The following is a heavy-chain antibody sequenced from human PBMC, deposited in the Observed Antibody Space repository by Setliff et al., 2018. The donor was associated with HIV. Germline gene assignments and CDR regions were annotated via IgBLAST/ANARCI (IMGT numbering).Heavy chain of an antibody. J-gene: IGHJ1*01. Sequence: SVKVSCKASGGTFSSYAISWVRQAPGQGLVWMGGIIPILGIANYAQKFQGRVTITADKSTSTAYMELSSLRSEDTAVYYCANYYYDSSGYYEAEYFQHWGQGTLVTSPQ. CDR1: GGTFSSYA. D-gene: IGHD3-22*01. CDR2: IIPILGIA. CDR3: ANYYYDSSGYYEAEYFQH. V-gene: IGHV1-69*10.